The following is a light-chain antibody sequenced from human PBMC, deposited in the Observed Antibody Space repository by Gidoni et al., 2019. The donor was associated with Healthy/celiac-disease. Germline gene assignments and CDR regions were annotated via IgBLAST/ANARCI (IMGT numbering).Light chain of an antibody. CDR1: ALPKQY. CDR3: QSADSSGTYWV. V-gene: IGLV3-25*03. J-gene: IGLJ3*02. Sequence: SYELTQPPSVSVSPGQTARITCSGDALPKQYAYWYQQKPGQAPVLVIDKDSERPVGIPERFSGSSSGTTVTLTISGVQAEDEADYYCQSADSSGTYWVFGGGTKLTVL. CDR2: KDS.